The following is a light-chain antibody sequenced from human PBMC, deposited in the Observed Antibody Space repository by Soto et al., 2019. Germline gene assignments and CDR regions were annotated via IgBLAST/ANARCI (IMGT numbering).Light chain of an antibody. CDR2: GYS. CDR1: QSVSSSY. Sequence: EIVLTQSPGTLSLSPGERATLSCRASQSVSSSYLAWYQQKPGQAPRLLIYGYSSRNTGIPDRFSGSGSGTDFTLTISRLEPEDFAVYYCQQYGSSPQSFGQGTKLEIK. J-gene: IGKJ2*01. V-gene: IGKV3-20*01. CDR3: QQYGSSPQS.